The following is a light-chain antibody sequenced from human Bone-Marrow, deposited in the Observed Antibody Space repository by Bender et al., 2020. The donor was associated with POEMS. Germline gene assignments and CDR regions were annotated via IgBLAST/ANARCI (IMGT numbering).Light chain of an antibody. CDR2: EAS. Sequence: QSALTQPASVSGSPGQSITISCTGDISDIGKYDLLSWYQQYPGKVPKLIIYEASKRPSGVSNRFSGSKSGNTASLTISGVQTEDEADYYCCSYAGSTRFGSGTRVTVL. CDR3: CSYAGSTR. CDR1: ISDIGKYDL. J-gene: IGLJ1*01. V-gene: IGLV2-23*01.